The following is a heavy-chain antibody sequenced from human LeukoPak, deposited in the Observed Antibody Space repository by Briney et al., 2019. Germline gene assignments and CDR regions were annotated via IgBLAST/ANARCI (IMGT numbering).Heavy chain of an antibody. CDR1: GYTFTDYY. V-gene: IGHV1-2*02. J-gene: IGHJ6*02. D-gene: IGHD6-13*01. Sequence: ASVKVSCKASGYTFTDYYMHWVRQAPGQGLEWMGWINPNSGGTNYAQKFQGRVTMTTDTSISTAYMEVSRLRSDDTAVYYCARVRIGQQLDKYYYYAMDVWGQETTVTVSS. CDR3: ARVRIGQQLDKYYYYAMDV. CDR2: INPNSGGT.